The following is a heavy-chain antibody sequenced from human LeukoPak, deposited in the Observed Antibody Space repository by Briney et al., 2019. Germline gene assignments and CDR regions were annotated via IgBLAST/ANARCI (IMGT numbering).Heavy chain of an antibody. D-gene: IGHD6-13*01. CDR3: ARDKGDSPSSSWSFDP. Sequence: PGGSLRLSCAASGFTFSSYEMNWVRQAPGKGLEWVSYISSSGSTIYYADSVKGRFTISRDNAKNSLYLQMNSLRAEDTAVYYCARDKGDSPSSSWSFDPWGQGTLVTVSS. V-gene: IGHV3-48*03. CDR1: GFTFSSYE. J-gene: IGHJ5*02. CDR2: ISSSGSTI.